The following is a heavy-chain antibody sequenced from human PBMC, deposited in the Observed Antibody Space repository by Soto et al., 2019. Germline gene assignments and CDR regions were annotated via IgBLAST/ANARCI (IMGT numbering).Heavy chain of an antibody. V-gene: IGHV3-15*07. Sequence: EEQLVESGGGLVEPGGSLRLSCAGSGFKFSDAWMNWIRQAPGKGLEWVGRIKSKGSGATIDYAGPVKGRFIISRDDSKRTVFLQMNSLKTDDTAVYFCTHHWTFYHDNAVWGQGTMVTVSS. CDR1: GFKFSDAW. CDR2: IKSKGSGATI. J-gene: IGHJ3*01. CDR3: THHWTFYHDNAV. D-gene: IGHD3-16*01.